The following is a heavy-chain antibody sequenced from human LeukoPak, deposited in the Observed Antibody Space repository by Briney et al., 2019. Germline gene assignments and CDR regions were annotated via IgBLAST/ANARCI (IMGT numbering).Heavy chain of an antibody. J-gene: IGHJ6*03. CDR2: IIPILGIA. D-gene: IGHD3-9*01. V-gene: IGHV1-69*02. Sequence: GASVKLSCKASGGTFSSYTISWVRQAPGQGLEWMGRIIPILGIANYAQKFQGRVTITADKSTSTAYMELSSLRSEDTAVYYCARAVYDLLTGGSYYMDVWGKGTTVTVSS. CDR1: GGTFSSYT. CDR3: ARAVYDLLTGGSYYMDV.